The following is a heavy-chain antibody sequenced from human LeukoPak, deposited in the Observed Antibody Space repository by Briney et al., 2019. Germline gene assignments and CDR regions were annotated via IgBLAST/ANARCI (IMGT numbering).Heavy chain of an antibody. CDR3: ARNRDYDTFDY. J-gene: IGHJ4*02. Sequence: PGRSLRLSCAASGFTFSSYAMHWVRQAPGKGLEWVTVISYDGSNTYYTDSVKGRFTISRDNSKNTLYLQMNSLRAEDTAVYYCARNRDYDTFDYWGQGVLVTISS. CDR1: GFTFSSYA. D-gene: IGHD5-12*01. V-gene: IGHV3-30*04. CDR2: ISYDGSNT.